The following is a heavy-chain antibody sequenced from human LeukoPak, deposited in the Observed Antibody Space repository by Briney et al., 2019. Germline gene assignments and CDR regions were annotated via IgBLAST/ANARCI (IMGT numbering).Heavy chain of an antibody. CDR3: ARGQAGATTLLDY. CDR2: IDDSGST. D-gene: IGHD1-26*01. Sequence: SETLSLTCTVSAGSISRDYWNWIRQPPGKGLEWIGYIDDSGSTNYNASLKSRVTISKDASKNQVSLKLSSVTAADTAMYYCARGQAGATTLLDYWVQGTLVTDSS. CDR1: AGSISRDY. V-gene: IGHV4-59*13. J-gene: IGHJ4*02.